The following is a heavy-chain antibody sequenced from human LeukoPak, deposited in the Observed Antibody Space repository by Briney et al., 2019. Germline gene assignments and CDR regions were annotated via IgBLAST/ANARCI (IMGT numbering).Heavy chain of an antibody. Sequence: ASVKVSCKASGYTFTSYDINWVRQAPGQGLEWMGWINPNSGGTNYAQKFQGRVTMTRDTSISTAYMELSRLRSDDTAVYYCARDLGYCSNTSCYTWFDPWGQGTLVTVSS. V-gene: IGHV1-2*02. CDR2: INPNSGGT. J-gene: IGHJ5*02. CDR3: ARDLGYCSNTSCYTWFDP. CDR1: GYTFTSYD. D-gene: IGHD2-2*02.